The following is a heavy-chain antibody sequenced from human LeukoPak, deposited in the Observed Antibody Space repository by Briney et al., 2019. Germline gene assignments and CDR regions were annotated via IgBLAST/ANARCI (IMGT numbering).Heavy chain of an antibody. J-gene: IGHJ4*02. Sequence: GGSLRLSCAASGFTFSSYGMHWVRQAPGKGLEWVAFIRYDGSNKYYADSVKGRFTISRDNSKNTLHLQMNSLRPEDTAIYYCAKAGMVVSAYFDYWGQGTLVTVSS. CDR1: GFTFSSYG. CDR3: AKAGMVVSAYFDY. D-gene: IGHD2-21*01. CDR2: IRYDGSNK. V-gene: IGHV3-30*02.